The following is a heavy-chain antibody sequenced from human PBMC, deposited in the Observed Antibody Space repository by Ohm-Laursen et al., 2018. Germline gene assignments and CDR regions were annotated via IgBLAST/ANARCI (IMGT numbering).Heavy chain of an antibody. V-gene: IGHV4-59*07. Sequence: SDTLSLTCTVSGGSISSYYWSWIRQPPGKGLEWIGYIYYSGSTNYNPSLKSRVTISVDTSKNQFSLKLSSVTAADTAVYYCARGPAVADYWGQGTLVTVSS. CDR3: ARGPAVADY. CDR2: IYYSGST. CDR1: GGSISSYY. D-gene: IGHD6-19*01. J-gene: IGHJ4*02.